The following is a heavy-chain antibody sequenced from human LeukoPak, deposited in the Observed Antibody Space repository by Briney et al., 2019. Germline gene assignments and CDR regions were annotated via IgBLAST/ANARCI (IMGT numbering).Heavy chain of an antibody. J-gene: IGHJ4*02. CDR1: VGTFSSYA. V-gene: IGHV1-69*13. D-gene: IGHD2-15*01. CDR2: IIPIFGTA. Sequence: SVTVSFTSSVGTFSSYAISWVRQAPGQGLEWMGGIIPIFGTANYAQKFQGRVTITADESTSTAYMELSSLRSEDTAVYYCATHGSRLVLGRYCSGGSCYPFDYWGQGTLVTVSS. CDR3: ATHGSRLVLGRYCSGGSCYPFDY.